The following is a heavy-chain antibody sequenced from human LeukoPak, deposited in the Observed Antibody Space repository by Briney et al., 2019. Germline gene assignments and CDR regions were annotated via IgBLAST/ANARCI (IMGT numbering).Heavy chain of an antibody. CDR3: AKEVDDYVWGSYRRRYYYYGMDV. D-gene: IGHD3-16*02. V-gene: IGHV3-30*02. Sequence: GGSLRLSCAASGFTFSNYGMHWVRQAPGKGLEWVAYIWYDGSNKYYADSVKGRFTISRDNSKNTLYLQMNSLRAEDTAVYYCAKEVDDYVWGSYRRRYYYYGMDVWGQGTTVTVSS. CDR2: IWYDGSNK. J-gene: IGHJ6*02. CDR1: GFTFSNYG.